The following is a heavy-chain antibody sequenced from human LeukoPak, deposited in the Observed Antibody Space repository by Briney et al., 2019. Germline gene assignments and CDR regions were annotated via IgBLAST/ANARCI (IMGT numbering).Heavy chain of an antibody. CDR2: ISGSGGST. Sequence: GVSLRLSCAASGFTFSSYAMSWVRQAPGKGLEWVSAISGSGGSTYYADSVKGRFTISRDNSKNTLYLQMNSLRAEDTAVYYCAKAGGGYCSSTSCERHPFDYWGQGTLVTVSS. D-gene: IGHD2-2*01. V-gene: IGHV3-23*01. CDR3: AKAGGGYCSSTSCERHPFDY. CDR1: GFTFSSYA. J-gene: IGHJ4*02.